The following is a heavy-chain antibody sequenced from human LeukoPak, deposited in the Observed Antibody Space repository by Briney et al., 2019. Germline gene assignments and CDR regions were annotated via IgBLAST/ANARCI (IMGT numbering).Heavy chain of an antibody. Sequence: GGSLRLSCAASGFTFSSYSMNWVRQAPGKGLEWVSYISSSSTIYYADSVKGRFTISRDNAKNSLYLLMNSLRAEDTAVYYCARRGTTYCTVDSCHPNWFDPWGQGTLVTVSS. J-gene: IGHJ5*02. CDR2: ISSSSTI. CDR3: ARRGTTYCTVDSCHPNWFDP. CDR1: GFTFSSYS. V-gene: IGHV3-48*01. D-gene: IGHD2-15*01.